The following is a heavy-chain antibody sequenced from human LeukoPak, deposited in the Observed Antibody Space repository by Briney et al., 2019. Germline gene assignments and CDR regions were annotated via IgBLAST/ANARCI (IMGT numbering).Heavy chain of an antibody. D-gene: IGHD4-11*01. V-gene: IGHV1-2*02. CDR2: INPNSGGT. J-gene: IGHJ4*02. Sequence: ASVKVSCKAYGYTFTGYYMHWVRQAPGQGLEWMGWINPNSGGTNYAQKFQGRVTMTRDTSISTAYMELSRLRSDDTAVYCCARDPDTVTTGGYFDYWGQGTLVTVSS. CDR1: GYTFTGYY. CDR3: ARDPDTVTTGGYFDY.